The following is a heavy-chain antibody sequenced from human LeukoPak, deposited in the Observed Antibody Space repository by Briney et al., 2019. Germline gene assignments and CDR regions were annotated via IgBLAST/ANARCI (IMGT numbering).Heavy chain of an antibody. CDR2: ISYDGSNK. V-gene: IGHV3-30-3*01. D-gene: IGHD6-19*01. CDR3: ARARRLAVDY. Sequence: PGGSLRLSCAASGFTFSSYAMHWVRQAPGKGLEGVAVISYDGSNKYYADSVKGRFTISRDNSKNTLYLQMNSLRAEDTAVYYCARARRLAVDYWGQGTLVTVSS. J-gene: IGHJ4*02. CDR1: GFTFSSYA.